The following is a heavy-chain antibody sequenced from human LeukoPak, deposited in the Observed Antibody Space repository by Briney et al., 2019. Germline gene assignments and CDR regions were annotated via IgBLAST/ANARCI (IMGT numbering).Heavy chain of an antibody. Sequence: GGSLRLSCAASGFTFSNYGMHWVRQAPGKGLEWVAFIRYNGTNKYYADSVQGRFTISRDNSKNMLFLQMNSLRAEDTAVYYCARLEVVLTIDYWGQGTLVTVSS. D-gene: IGHD1-1*01. V-gene: IGHV3-30*02. CDR1: GFTFSNYG. CDR2: IRYNGTNK. J-gene: IGHJ4*02. CDR3: ARLEVVLTIDY.